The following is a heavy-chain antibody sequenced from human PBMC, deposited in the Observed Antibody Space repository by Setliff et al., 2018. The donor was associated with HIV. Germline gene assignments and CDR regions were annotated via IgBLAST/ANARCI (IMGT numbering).Heavy chain of an antibody. CDR1: GGSISSSSYY. CDR3: ARFTVVVFGAGEPSWFDP. V-gene: IGHV4-39*07. D-gene: IGHD2-15*01. J-gene: IGHJ5*02. Sequence: SETLSLTCTVSGGSISSSSYYWGWIRQPPGKGLEWIGEISYSGSTVYNPSLKSRVTMSVDASKNQFSLNLSSVIAADTAIYFCARFTVVVFGAGEPSWFDPWGQGILVTVSS. CDR2: ISYSGST.